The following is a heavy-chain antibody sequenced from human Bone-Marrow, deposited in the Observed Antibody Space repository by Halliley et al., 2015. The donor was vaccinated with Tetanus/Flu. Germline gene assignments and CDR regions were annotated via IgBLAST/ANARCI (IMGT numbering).Heavy chain of an antibody. CDR2: ISGSGDNT. D-gene: IGHD2-2*01. CDR1: GFTFSSYA. CDR3: AKRNYCSSSTCCFDS. V-gene: IGHV3-23*01. Sequence: SLRLSCAASGFTFSSYAMSWVRQAPGKGLEWVSLISGSGDNTYFADSVKGRFTISRDNSKNTLYLQMNSLRAEDTAVYYCAKRNYCSSSTCCFDSWGQGTLVTVSS. J-gene: IGHJ4*02.